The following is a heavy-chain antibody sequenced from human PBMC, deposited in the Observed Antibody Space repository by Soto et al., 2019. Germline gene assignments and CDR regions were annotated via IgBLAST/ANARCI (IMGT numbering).Heavy chain of an antibody. J-gene: IGHJ4*02. CDR2: MNPATGNT. CDR1: GYTFTSFD. V-gene: IGHV1-8*01. D-gene: IGHD6-13*01. Sequence: QVQLVQSGAEVKKPGASVKVSCKASGYTFTSFDINWVRQAPGQGLVWMGWMNPATGNTVYAQKFQGRVTMTRNTYIYPAYMELSSLRSEDTAVYFCARGGNTSTWYDLDYWGQGALVTVSS. CDR3: ARGGNTSTWYDLDY.